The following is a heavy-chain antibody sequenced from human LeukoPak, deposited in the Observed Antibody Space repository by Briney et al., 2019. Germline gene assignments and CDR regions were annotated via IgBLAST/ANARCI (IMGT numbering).Heavy chain of an antibody. D-gene: IGHD3-3*01. Sequence: GGSLRLSCAASGFTFSSFSMNWVRQAPGKGLEWVSSISSNNDYIYYADSVKGRFTISRDNAKNSLYLQLNSLRAEDTAVYYCARNERSGYSYFYYYVDVWGKGTTVTVSS. J-gene: IGHJ6*03. CDR2: ISSNNDYI. V-gene: IGHV3-21*01. CDR3: ARNERSGYSYFYYYVDV. CDR1: GFTFSSFS.